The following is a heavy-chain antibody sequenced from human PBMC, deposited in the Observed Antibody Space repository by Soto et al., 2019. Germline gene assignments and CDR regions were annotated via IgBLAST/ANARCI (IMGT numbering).Heavy chain of an antibody. D-gene: IGHD6-19*01. J-gene: IGHJ4*02. CDR1: GFTFSSYA. CDR2: ISGSGGST. V-gene: IGHV3-23*01. CDR3: AKHPPYSSGWYDEFDY. Sequence: WGSLRLSCAASGFTFSSYAMSWVRQAPGKGLEWVSAISGSGGSTYYADSVKGRFTISRDNSKNTLYLQMNSLRAEDTAVYYCAKHPPYSSGWYDEFDYWGQGTLVTVSS.